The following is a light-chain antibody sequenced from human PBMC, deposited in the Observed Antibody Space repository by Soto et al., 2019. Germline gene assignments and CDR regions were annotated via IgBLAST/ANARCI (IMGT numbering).Light chain of an antibody. CDR1: QSISSW. CDR3: QEYDDYLFT. Sequence: DIQMTQSPSTLSASVGDRVTITCRDSQSISSWLAWYQQKPGKAPKLLIYKASSLESGVPSRFSGSGSGTEFTLSISSLQPDDFATYYCQEYDDYLFTFGPGTKLEIK. CDR2: KAS. J-gene: IGKJ2*01. V-gene: IGKV1-5*03.